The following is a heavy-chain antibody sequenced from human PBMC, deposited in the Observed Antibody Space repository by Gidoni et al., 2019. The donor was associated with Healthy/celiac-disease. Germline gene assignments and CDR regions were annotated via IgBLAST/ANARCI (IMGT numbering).Heavy chain of an antibody. CDR1: GGSISSYY. Sequence: QVQLQESGPGLVKPSETLSLTCTVSGGSISSYYWSWIRQPAGKGLEWIGRIYTSGSTNYNPSLKSRVTMSVDTSKNQFSLKLSSVTAADTAVYYCARDTVTTQNLIAYYYYMDVWGKGTTVTVSS. V-gene: IGHV4-4*07. CDR3: ARDTVTTQNLIAYYYYMDV. CDR2: IYTSGST. D-gene: IGHD4-4*01. J-gene: IGHJ6*03.